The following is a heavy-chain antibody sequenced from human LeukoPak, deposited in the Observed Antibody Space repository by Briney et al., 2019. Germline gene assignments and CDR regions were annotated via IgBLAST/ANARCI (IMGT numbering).Heavy chain of an antibody. J-gene: IGHJ4*02. CDR1: GFTFDDYG. V-gene: IGHV3-20*01. D-gene: IGHD4-17*01. Sequence: GGSLRLSCATSGFTFDDYGMSWVRQAPGKGLEWVSGINWNGGSTGYADSVKGRFTISRDNAKNSLYLQMNSLRAEDTALYHCARVYGDPLYYFDYWGQGTLVTVSS. CDR3: ARVYGDPLYYFDY. CDR2: INWNGGST.